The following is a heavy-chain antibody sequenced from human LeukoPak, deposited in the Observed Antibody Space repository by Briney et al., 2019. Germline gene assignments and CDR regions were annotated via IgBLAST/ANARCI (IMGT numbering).Heavy chain of an antibody. CDR2: ITASSSHI. CDR1: GFTFSTYN. CDR3: ARSYSGSFYYMDV. Sequence: GGSLRLSCAASGFTFSTYNMNWVRQAPGKGLEWVSSITASSSHIYYADWVKGRFTISRDNARNSLDLQMNSLRAEDTAVYSCARSYSGSFYYMDVWGKGTTVTVSS. J-gene: IGHJ6*03. D-gene: IGHD6-19*01. V-gene: IGHV3-21*01.